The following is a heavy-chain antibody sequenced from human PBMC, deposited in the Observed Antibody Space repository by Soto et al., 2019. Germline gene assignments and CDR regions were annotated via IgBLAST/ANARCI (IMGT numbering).Heavy chain of an antibody. J-gene: IGHJ4*02. CDR1: GGSISSGGYY. CDR3: ARAITICGFDY. V-gene: IGHV4-31*03. Sequence: PSETLSLTCTVSGGSISSGGYYWSWIRRHPGKGLEWIGYIYYSGSTYYNPSLKSRVTISVDTSKNQFSLKLSSVTAADTAVYYCARAITICGFDYWGQGTLVTVSS. CDR2: IYYSGST. D-gene: IGHD3-3*01.